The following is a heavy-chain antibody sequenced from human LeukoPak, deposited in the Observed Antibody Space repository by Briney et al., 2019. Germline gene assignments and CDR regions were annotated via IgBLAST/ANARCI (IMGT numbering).Heavy chain of an antibody. CDR3: ARGRGRKQQPNLDY. CDR2: INHTGST. D-gene: IGHD6-13*01. Sequence: PSETLSLTCGVYGGSFSGYSWSWDRQPPGKGLEWIGEINHTGSTNYNPSLKSRVTISVDTSKNQFSLKLSSVTAADTAVYYCARGRGRKQQPNLDYWGQGTLVTVSS. V-gene: IGHV4-34*01. J-gene: IGHJ4*02. CDR1: GGSFSGYS.